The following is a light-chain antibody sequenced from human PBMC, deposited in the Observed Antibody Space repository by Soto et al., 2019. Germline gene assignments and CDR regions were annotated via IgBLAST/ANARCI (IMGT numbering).Light chain of an antibody. CDR1: QNVNNY. CDR3: QQTYSSYT. J-gene: IGKJ2*01. V-gene: IGKV1-39*01. CDR2: GAS. Sequence: DIQMTQSPSSLAASVADRVTITCRAGQNVNNYVNWYQQKPGKAPNLLIYGASSLQSGVPSWFSGRGSGTDFTLIISSVQAEDSATYYCQQTYSSYTFGQGTKLEIK.